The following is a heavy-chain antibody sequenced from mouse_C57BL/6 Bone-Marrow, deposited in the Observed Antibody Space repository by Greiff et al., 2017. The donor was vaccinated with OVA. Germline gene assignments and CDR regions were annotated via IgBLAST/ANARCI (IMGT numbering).Heavy chain of an antibody. V-gene: IGHV5-4*01. D-gene: IGHD2-4*01. CDR2: ISDGGSYT. CDR1: GFTFSSYA. J-gene: IGHJ3*01. CDR3: AREEGLRRGFAY. Sequence: EVQRVESGGGLVKPGGSLKLSCAASGFTFSSYAMSWVRQTPEKRLEWVATISDGGSYTYYPDNVKGRFTISRDNAKNNLYLQMSHLKSEDTAMYYCAREEGLRRGFAYWGQGTLVTVSA.